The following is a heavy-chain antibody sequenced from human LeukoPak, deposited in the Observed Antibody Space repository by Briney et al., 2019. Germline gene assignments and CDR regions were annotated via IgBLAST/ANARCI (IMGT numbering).Heavy chain of an antibody. Sequence: SETLSRTCAVSGGSISSSYDQWVWIRQPPGKGLEWIGSIYYSGTCYNSPSLKSRVTISFDTSTNQFSLKLTSVTAADAAIYYCATRDKWDFHHWGQGTMVTVSS. CDR3: ATRDKWDFHH. CDR2: IYYSGTC. V-gene: IGHV4-39*01. J-gene: IGHJ4*02. CDR1: GGSISSSYDQ. D-gene: IGHD2-8*01.